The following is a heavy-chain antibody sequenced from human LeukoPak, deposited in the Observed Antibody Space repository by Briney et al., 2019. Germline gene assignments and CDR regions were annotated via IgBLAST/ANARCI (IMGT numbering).Heavy chain of an antibody. CDR1: GGSISSSSYY. J-gene: IGHJ5*02. Sequence: PSETLSLTCTVSGGSISSSSYYWGWIRQPPGKGLEWMGSIYYTGRTYYNPSLKSRATISVDTSKNQFSLKLNSMTATDTAVYYCARQWHSSSSADWFGPWGQGTLVAVSS. D-gene: IGHD6-6*01. V-gene: IGHV4-39*01. CDR2: IYYTGRT. CDR3: ARQWHSSSSADWFGP.